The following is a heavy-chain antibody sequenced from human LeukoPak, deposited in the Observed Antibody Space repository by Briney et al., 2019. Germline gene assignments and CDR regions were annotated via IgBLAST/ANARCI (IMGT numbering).Heavy chain of an antibody. CDR3: SITMVRGVTLGSYNWFDP. CDR1: GGSFSGYY. V-gene: IGHV4-34*01. J-gene: IGHJ5*02. Sequence: PSETLSLTCAVYGGSFSGYYWSWIRQPPGKGLEWIGEINHSGSTNYNPSLKSRVTISVDTSKNQFSLKLSSVTAADTAVYYCSITMVRGVTLGSYNWFDPWGQGTLVTVSS. CDR2: INHSGST. D-gene: IGHD3-10*01.